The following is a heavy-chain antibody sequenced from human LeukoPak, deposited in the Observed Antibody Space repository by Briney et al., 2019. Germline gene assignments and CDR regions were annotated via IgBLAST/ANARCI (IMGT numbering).Heavy chain of an antibody. V-gene: IGHV1-2*02. Sequence: PGGSLRLPCAASGFTFSSYGMHWVRQAPGQGLEWLGWINPNSGGTIYAQKFQGRVTMTRDTSISTIYMDLRSLRSDDTAIYYCARRSSTHAFDIWGQGTMLTVSP. D-gene: IGHD3-10*01. CDR2: INPNSGGT. CDR3: ARRSSTHAFDI. CDR1: GFTFSSYG. J-gene: IGHJ3*02.